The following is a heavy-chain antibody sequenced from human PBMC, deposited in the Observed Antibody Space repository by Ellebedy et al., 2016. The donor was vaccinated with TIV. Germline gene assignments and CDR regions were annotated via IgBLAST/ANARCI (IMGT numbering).Heavy chain of an antibody. J-gene: IGHJ4*02. CDR1: GFTFSSNS. Sequence: PGGSLRLSCAASGFTFSSNSMNWVRQAPGEGLEWVSYISHSGTTIYYADSLKGRFTVSRDNAKNSLYLQMNGLRAEDTAVYYCASSSSGWYIDYWGQGTLVTVSS. V-gene: IGHV3-48*01. CDR3: ASSSSGWYIDY. CDR2: ISHSGTTI. D-gene: IGHD6-19*01.